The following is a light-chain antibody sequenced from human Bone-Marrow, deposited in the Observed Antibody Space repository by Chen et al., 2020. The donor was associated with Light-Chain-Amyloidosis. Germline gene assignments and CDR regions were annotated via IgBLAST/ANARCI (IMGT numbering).Light chain of an antibody. CDR2: EVT. Sequence: QSALTQPASVSGSPGQSISIPCTGTSSDVGGDNHVSWYQQQPDKAPKLMIYEVTNRPSWVPDRCSGSKSDNTASLTISVLQTEDEADYFCSSYTITNTLVFGSGTRVTVL. CDR3: SSYTITNTLV. CDR1: SSDVGGDNH. V-gene: IGLV2-14*01. J-gene: IGLJ1*01.